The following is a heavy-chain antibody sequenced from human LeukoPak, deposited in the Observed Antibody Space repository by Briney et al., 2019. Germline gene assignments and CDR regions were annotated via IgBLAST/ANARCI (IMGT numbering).Heavy chain of an antibody. Sequence: PGGSLRLSCAASGFTFSSYAMSWVRQAPGKGLEWVSAISGSGGSTYYADSVKGRFTISRDNSKNTLYLQMNSLRAEDTAVYYCARSGPIIYCSSTSCYADYWGQGTLVTVSS. CDR2: ISGSGGST. CDR1: GFTFSSYA. CDR3: ARSGPIIYCSSTSCYADY. J-gene: IGHJ4*02. D-gene: IGHD2-2*01. V-gene: IGHV3-23*01.